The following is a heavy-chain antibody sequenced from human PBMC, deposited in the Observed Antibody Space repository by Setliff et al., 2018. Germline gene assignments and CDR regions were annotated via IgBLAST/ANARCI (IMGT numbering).Heavy chain of an antibody. J-gene: IGHJ5*02. CDR2: ISAYNGNT. V-gene: IGHV1-18*01. Sequence: GASVKVSCKASGYTFTSYGISWVRQAPGQGLEWMGWISAYNGNTNYAQKLQGRVTMTTDTSISTAYMELSRLRSDDTAGYYCARTRGRRGWLNWFDPWGQGTMV. D-gene: IGHD6-19*01. CDR3: ARTRGRRGWLNWFDP. CDR1: GYTFTSYG.